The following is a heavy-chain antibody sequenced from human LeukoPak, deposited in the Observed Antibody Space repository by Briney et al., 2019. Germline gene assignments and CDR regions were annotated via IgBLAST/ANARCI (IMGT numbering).Heavy chain of an antibody. CDR1: GFTFSSYA. J-gene: IGHJ4*02. V-gene: IGHV3-23*01. Sequence: GGSLRLSCAASGFTFSSYAMSWVRQAPGKGLEWVSRISSDASITSYADPVKGRFTISRDNAKNTLYLQMNSLRAEDTAVYYCAKADTAMVTQFDYWGQGTLVTVSS. D-gene: IGHD5-18*01. CDR3: AKADTAMVTQFDY. CDR2: ISSDASIT.